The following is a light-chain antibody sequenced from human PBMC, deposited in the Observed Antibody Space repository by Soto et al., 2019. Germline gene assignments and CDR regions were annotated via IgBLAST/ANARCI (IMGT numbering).Light chain of an antibody. CDR2: AAS. V-gene: IGKV1-39*01. CDR1: QSISSY. Sequence: DIQMTQSPSSLSASVGDRVTITCRASQSISSYLNWYQQKPGKAPKLLIYAASSLQSGVPSRLSGSGSGTDFTLTISSLQPEDFATYYCQQSYSTPRTFGQGNKLEIK. J-gene: IGKJ2*01. CDR3: QQSYSTPRT.